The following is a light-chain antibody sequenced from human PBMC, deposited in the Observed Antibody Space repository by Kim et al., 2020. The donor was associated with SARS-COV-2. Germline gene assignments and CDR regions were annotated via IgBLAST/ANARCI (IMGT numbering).Light chain of an antibody. CDR2: DAS. CDR1: HTINSN. Sequence: PGERVPLSSTASHTINSNLAWYQQKPGQAPRLLIYDASTRATDVPARFSGSGSGTEFTLTISSLQSEDFAVYYCQHYHDWPPWTFGQGTKVDIK. V-gene: IGKV3-15*01. CDR3: QHYHDWPPWT. J-gene: IGKJ1*01.